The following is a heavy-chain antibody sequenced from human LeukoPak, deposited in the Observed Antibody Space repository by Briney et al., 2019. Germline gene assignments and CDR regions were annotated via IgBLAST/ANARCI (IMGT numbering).Heavy chain of an antibody. D-gene: IGHD6-13*01. V-gene: IGHV1-2*02. J-gene: IGHJ6*03. CDR3: ARDLFSSSWYVRTTYYYYYMDV. CDR2: INPNSGGT. CDR1: GHTFTGYY. Sequence: ASVKVSCKASGHTFTGYYMHWVRQAPGQGLEWMGWINPNSGGTNYAQKFQGRVTMTRDTSISTAYMELSRLRSDDTAVYYCARDLFSSSWYVRTTYYYYYMDVWGKGTTVTVSS.